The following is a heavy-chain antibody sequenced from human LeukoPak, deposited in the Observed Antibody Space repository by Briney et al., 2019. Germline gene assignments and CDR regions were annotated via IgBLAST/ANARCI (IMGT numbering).Heavy chain of an antibody. CDR2: IYYSGTT. D-gene: IGHD4-11*01. CDR1: AGSISSGSYF. CDR3: AREAPGHTTTYNSFDP. V-gene: IGHV4-39*07. Sequence: SETLSLTCSVSAGSISSGSYFGGWIRQPPGKGLEWIGSIYYSGTTYYNPSLKSRVTMSVDTSTNQFSLELSSVTAADTAVYYCAREAPGHTTTYNSFDPWGQGILVTVSS. J-gene: IGHJ5*02.